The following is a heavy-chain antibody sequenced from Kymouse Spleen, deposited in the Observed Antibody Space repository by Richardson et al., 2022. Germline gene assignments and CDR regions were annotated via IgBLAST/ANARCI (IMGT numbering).Heavy chain of an antibody. CDR2: IRSKANSYAT. V-gene: IGHV3-73*02. J-gene: IGHJ5*02. Sequence: EVQLVESGGGLVQPGGSLKLSCAASGFTFSGSAMHWVRQASGKGLEWVGRIRSKANSYATAYAASVKGRFTISRDDSKNTAYLQMNSLKTEDTAVYYCTRHTNYYGSGSSWGQGTLVTVSS. CDR3: TRHTNYYGSGSS. CDR1: GFTFSGSA. D-gene: IGHD3-10*01.